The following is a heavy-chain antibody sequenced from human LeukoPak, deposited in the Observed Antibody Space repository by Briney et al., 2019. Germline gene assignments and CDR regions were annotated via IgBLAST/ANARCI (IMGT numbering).Heavy chain of an antibody. D-gene: IGHD3-10*01. J-gene: IGHJ3*02. CDR1: GGSFSDYY. V-gene: IGHV4-34*01. CDR2: INHSGST. CDR3: ARNMYYQDAFDI. Sequence: PSETLSLTCAVYGGSFSDYYWSWIRQPPGKGLEWIGEINHSGSTNYNSSLKSRVTISVDTSKNQFSLKLSSVTAADTAVYYCARNMYYQDAFDIWGQGTMVTVSS.